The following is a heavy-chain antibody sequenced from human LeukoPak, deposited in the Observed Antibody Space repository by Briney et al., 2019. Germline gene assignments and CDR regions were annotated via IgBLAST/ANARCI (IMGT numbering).Heavy chain of an antibody. D-gene: IGHD6-19*01. CDR3: ARDAVAVAGRSHFDY. Sequence: ASVKVSCKASGYTFTGYYMHWVRQAPGQGLEWMGIINPSGGSTSYAQKFQGRVTMTRDMSTSTVYMELSSLRSEDTAVYYCARDAVAVAGRSHFDYWGQGTLVTVSS. J-gene: IGHJ4*02. CDR1: GYTFTGYY. V-gene: IGHV1-46*01. CDR2: INPSGGST.